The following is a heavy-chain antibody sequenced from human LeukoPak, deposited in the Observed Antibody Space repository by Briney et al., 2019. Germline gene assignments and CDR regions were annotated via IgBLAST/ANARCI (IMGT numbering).Heavy chain of an antibody. CDR2: IIPIFGTA. CDR1: GGTFSSYA. Sequence: ASVKVSCKASGGTFSSYAISWVRQAPGQGLEWMGGIIPIFGTANYAQKFQGRVTITADESTSTAYMELSSLRSEDTAVYYCATPNYYGSGSYYHWGQGTLVTVSS. J-gene: IGHJ4*02. V-gene: IGHV1-69*13. D-gene: IGHD3-10*01. CDR3: ATPNYYGSGSYYH.